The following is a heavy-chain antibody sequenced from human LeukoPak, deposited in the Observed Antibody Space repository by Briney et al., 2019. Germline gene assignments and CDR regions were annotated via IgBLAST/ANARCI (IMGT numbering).Heavy chain of an antibody. J-gene: IGHJ4*02. D-gene: IGHD3-9*01. CDR1: GGTFSSYA. Sequence: GASVKVSCKASGGTFSSYAISWVRQAPGQGLEWMGGIIPIFGTANYAQKFQGRVTITTDESTSTAYMELSSLRSEDTAVYYCARGEVQYFDWSRSQPFDYWGQGTLVTVSS. CDR2: IIPIFGTA. V-gene: IGHV1-69*05. CDR3: ARGEVQYFDWSRSQPFDY.